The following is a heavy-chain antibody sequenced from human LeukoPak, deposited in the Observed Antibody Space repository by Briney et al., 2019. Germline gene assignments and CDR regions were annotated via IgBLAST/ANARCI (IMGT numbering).Heavy chain of an antibody. CDR3: AKVGGYSGYDRGDYMDV. CDR2: ISGSGTYI. J-gene: IGHJ6*03. D-gene: IGHD5-12*01. Sequence: GGSLRLSCAASGFTFSSYSINWVRQAPGKGLEWVSSISGSGTYIFYGDSVKGRFTISRDNSKNTLYLQMNSLRAEDTAVYYCAKVGGYSGYDRGDYMDVWGKGTTVTISS. CDR1: GFTFSSYS. V-gene: IGHV3-21*01.